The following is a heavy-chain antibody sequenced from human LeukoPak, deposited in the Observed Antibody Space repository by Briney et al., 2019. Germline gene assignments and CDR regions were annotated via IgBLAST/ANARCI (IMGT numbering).Heavy chain of an antibody. J-gene: IGHJ4*02. CDR3: ARTTNYYGSGSRIPTRFDY. CDR1: SGSLSGYY. Sequence: SETLSLTCGVLSGSLSGYYWSWIRQPPGKGLEWIGEINHSGSTNYNPSLKSRVTISVDTSKNQFSLKLSSVTAADTAVYYCARTTNYYGSGSRIPTRFDYWGQGTLVTVSS. CDR2: INHSGST. D-gene: IGHD3-10*01. V-gene: IGHV4-34*01.